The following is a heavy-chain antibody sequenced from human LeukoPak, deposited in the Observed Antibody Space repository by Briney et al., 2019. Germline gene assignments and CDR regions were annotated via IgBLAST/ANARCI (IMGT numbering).Heavy chain of an antibody. V-gene: IGHV1-69*05. CDR2: IIPIFGTA. Sequence: GASVKVSCKASGGTFSSYAISWVRQAPGQGLEWMGGIIPIFGTANYAQKFQGRVTITTDESTSTAYMELSSLRSEDTAVYYCARVVTRIVGATTYYMDVWGKGTTVTVSS. CDR1: GGTFSSYA. CDR3: ARVVTRIVGATTYYMDV. D-gene: IGHD1-26*01. J-gene: IGHJ6*03.